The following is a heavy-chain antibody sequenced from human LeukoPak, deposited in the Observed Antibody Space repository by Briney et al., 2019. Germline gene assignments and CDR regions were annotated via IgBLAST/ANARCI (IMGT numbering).Heavy chain of an antibody. CDR3: AKRGVYYFDN. D-gene: IGHD3-16*01. V-gene: IGHV3-23*01. J-gene: IGHJ4*02. CDR2: ISKGSGTT. Sequence: GGSLRLSCAASGLTFSGYAMSWVRQAPGKGLEWVSSISKGSGTTYYTDSVKGRFTISRDNSKNTLYLQMNSLRAEDTAVYYCAKRGVYYFDNWGQGTLVTVSS. CDR1: GLTFSGYA.